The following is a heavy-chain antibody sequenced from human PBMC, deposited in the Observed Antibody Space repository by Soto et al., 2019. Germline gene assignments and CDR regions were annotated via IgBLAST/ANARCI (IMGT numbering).Heavy chain of an antibody. CDR3: AGEPQVAGPLYGMDV. Sequence: GGSLRLSCSASGLKFKDYTIHWVRQTPTKRLGYVSGFYRNGADTFYAESVKGRFSVSRDNSGNTLFLQMSSLRPEDTAVYYCAGEPQVAGPLYGMDVWGQGTAVTVSS. CDR1: GLKFKDYT. D-gene: IGHD2-15*01. V-gene: IGHV3-64D*06. CDR2: FYRNGADT. J-gene: IGHJ6*02.